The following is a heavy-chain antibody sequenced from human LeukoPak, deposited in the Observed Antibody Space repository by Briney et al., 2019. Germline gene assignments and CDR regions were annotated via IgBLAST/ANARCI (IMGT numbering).Heavy chain of an antibody. J-gene: IGHJ4*02. CDR3: AKGKRYFDY. Sequence: PDRSLRLSCAASGFTFNYSAMHWVRQAPGKGLEWVSVISWNSATIEYADSVKGRFTISRDNAKNTLYLQMNSLRAEDTAVYYCAKGKRYFDYWGQGTLVTVSS. CDR1: GFTFNYSA. D-gene: IGHD6-25*01. CDR2: ISWNSATI. V-gene: IGHV3-9*01.